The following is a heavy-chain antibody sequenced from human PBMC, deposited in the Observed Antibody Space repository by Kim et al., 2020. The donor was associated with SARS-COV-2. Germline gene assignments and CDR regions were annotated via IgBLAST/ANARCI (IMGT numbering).Heavy chain of an antibody. J-gene: IGHJ4*02. V-gene: IGHV1-18*04. CDR3: ARDQPDYYDSSGYLAKFDY. CDR2: ISAYNGNT. Sequence: ASVKVSCKASGYTFTSYGISWVRQAPGQGLEWMGWISAYNGNTNYAQKLQGRVTMTTDTSTSTAYMELRSLRSDDTAVYYCARDQPDYYDSSGYLAKFDYWGQGTLVTVSS. D-gene: IGHD3-22*01. CDR1: GYTFTSYG.